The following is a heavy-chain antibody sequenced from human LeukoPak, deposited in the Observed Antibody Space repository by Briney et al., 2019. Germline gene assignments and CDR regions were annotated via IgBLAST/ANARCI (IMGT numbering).Heavy chain of an antibody. Sequence: PSQTLSLTCTVSGGSISSGGYYWSWIRQHPGKGLEWIGYIYYSGSTYYNPSLKSRVTISVDTSKNQFSLKLSSVTAADTAVYYCARAFSRSSPNDYWGQGTLVTVSS. D-gene: IGHD6-6*01. J-gene: IGHJ4*02. V-gene: IGHV4-31*03. CDR2: IYYSGST. CDR1: GGSISSGGYY. CDR3: ARAFSRSSPNDY.